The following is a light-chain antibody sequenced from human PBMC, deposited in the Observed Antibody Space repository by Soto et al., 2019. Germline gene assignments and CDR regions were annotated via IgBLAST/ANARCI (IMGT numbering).Light chain of an antibody. J-gene: IGKJ1*01. V-gene: IGKV1-39*01. CDR1: QSISSY. CDR2: AAS. CDR3: QQSYSTPWT. Sequence: DIQLTQSPSFLSASVGDRVTITCRASQSISSYLHWYQQKPGKAPKLLIYAASSLQSGVPSRFSGSGSGTDFTLTISSLQPEDFASYYCQQSYSTPWTLGQGSKV.